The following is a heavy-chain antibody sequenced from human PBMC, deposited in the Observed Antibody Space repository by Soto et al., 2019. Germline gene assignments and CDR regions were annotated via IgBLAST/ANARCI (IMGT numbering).Heavy chain of an antibody. V-gene: IGHV3-30*18. CDR3: ANEGYGGNHDY. J-gene: IGHJ4*02. Sequence: GGSPRLSCAASGFTFSSYGMHWVRQAPGKGLEWVAVISYDGSNKYYADSVKGRFTISRDNSKNTLYLQMNSLRAEDTAVYYCANEGYGGNHDYWGQGTLVTVSS. D-gene: IGHD2-15*01. CDR1: GFTFSSYG. CDR2: ISYDGSNK.